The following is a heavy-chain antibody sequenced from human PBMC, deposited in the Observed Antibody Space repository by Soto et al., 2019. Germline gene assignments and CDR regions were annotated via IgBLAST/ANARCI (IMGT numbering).Heavy chain of an antibody. Sequence: SETLSLTCAVSSGSISSSNWWSWVRQPPGKGLEWIGEIYHSGSTNYNPSLKSRVTISVDTSKNQYSLRLSSVTAADMSVYFCAGMFWFGDLLFDYWGPGTLVTVSS. D-gene: IGHD3-10*01. V-gene: IGHV4-4*02. CDR1: SGSISSSNW. CDR3: AGMFWFGDLLFDY. CDR2: IYHSGST. J-gene: IGHJ4*02.